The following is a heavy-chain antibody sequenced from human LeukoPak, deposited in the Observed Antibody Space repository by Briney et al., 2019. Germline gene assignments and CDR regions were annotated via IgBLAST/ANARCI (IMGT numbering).Heavy chain of an antibody. V-gene: IGHV4-39*01. CDR3: ASQPYYESSGYYFY. Sequence: SETLSLTCTVSGGSISSSSYYWGWIRQPPGKGLEWIGSIYYSGRNYYNPSLKSRVTISIDTSKNQFSLKLSSVTAADTAIYYCASQPYYESSGYYFYWGQGTLVTVSS. D-gene: IGHD3-22*01. J-gene: IGHJ4*02. CDR1: GGSISSSSYY. CDR2: IYYSGRN.